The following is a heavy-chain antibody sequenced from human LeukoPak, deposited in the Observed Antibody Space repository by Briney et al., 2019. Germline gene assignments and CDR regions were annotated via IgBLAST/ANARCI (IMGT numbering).Heavy chain of an antibody. V-gene: IGHV4-39*01. CDR2: IHYSGST. D-gene: IGHD1-26*01. Sequence: PSETLSLTCTVSGGSISSTSYYWDWIRQPPGKGLEWIGSIHYSGSTYYNPSLKSRVTISLDTSRNQFSLKLNSVTAADTAVYYCARLGRLVFYFDYWGQGTLVSVSS. CDR1: GGSISSTSYY. J-gene: IGHJ4*02. CDR3: ARLGRLVFYFDY.